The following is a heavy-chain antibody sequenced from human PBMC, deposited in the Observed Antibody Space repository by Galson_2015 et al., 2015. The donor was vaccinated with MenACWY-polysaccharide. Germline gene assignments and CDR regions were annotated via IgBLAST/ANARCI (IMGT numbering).Heavy chain of an antibody. CDR1: GYTFTGYY. V-gene: IGHV1-2*02. D-gene: IGHD2-8*01. J-gene: IGHJ3*02. CDR3: ARVERGGVFAI. Sequence: SVKVSCKASGYTFTGYYIHWVRQAPGQGLEWMGWINPNSGGTDSAQKFQGRVTMTRDTSVSTAYMELSRLISDDTAVYYCARVERGGVFAIWGQGTVVTVSS. CDR2: INPNSGGT.